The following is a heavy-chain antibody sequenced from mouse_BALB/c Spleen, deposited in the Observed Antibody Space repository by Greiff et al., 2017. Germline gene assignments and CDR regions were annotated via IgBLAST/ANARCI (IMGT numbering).Heavy chain of an antibody. Sequence: EVQGVESGGGLVKPGGSLKLSCAASGFTFSSYAMSWVRQSPEKRLEWVAEISSGGSYTYYPDTVTGRFTISRDNAKNTLYLEMSSLRSEDTAMYYCARADGYFDYWGQGTTLTVSS. V-gene: IGHV5-9-4*01. D-gene: IGHD2-3*01. CDR1: GFTFSSYA. CDR3: ARADGYFDY. CDR2: ISSGGSYT. J-gene: IGHJ2*01.